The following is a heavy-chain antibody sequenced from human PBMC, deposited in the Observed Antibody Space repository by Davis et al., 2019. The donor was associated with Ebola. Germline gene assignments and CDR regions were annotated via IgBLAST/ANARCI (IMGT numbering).Heavy chain of an antibody. J-gene: IGHJ5*02. CDR2: IYYSGST. CDR1: AGSISSGGYY. CDR3: ARDRGPYNWFDP. V-gene: IGHV4-30-4*08. Sequence: SETLSLTCTVSAGSISSGGYYWSWIRQHPGKGLEWIGYIYYSGSTYYNPSLKSRVTISVDTSKNQFSLKLSSVTAADTAVYYCARDRGPYNWFDPWGQGTLVTVSS.